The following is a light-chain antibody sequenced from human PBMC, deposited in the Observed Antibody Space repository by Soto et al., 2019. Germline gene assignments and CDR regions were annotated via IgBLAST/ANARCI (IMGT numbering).Light chain of an antibody. V-gene: IGKV1-39*01. CDR2: AAS. CDR1: QSISNY. J-gene: IGKJ2*01. CDR3: QQSYGTLRT. Sequence: DIPMAQSPSSLSASVGDRVTITCRASQSISNYLNWYQQKPGKAPKLLIYAASTLQSGVPSRFSGSGSGTDFTLTISSLQPEDFATYYCQQSYGTLRTFGQGTYLEIK.